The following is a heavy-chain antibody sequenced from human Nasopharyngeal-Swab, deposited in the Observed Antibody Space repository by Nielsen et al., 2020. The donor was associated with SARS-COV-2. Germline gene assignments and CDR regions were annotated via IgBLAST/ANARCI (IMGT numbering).Heavy chain of an antibody. Sequence: SVKVSCKASGGTFSSYAISWVRQAPGQGLEWMGGIIPIFGTANYAQKFQGRVTITADESTSTAYMELSSLRSEDTAVYCCARGVALDFWSGRTPPFDYWGQGTLVTVSS. CDR1: GGTFSSYA. J-gene: IGHJ4*02. V-gene: IGHV1-69*13. D-gene: IGHD3-3*01. CDR3: ARGVALDFWSGRTPPFDY. CDR2: IIPIFGTA.